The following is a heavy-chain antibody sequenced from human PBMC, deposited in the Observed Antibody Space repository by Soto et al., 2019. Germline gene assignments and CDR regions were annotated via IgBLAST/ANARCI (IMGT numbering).Heavy chain of an antibody. V-gene: IGHV3-30*18. D-gene: IGHD4-4*01. CDR2: ISYDGSNK. CDR3: AKDIVMATATTQTYYYMDV. Sequence: GGSLRLSSAASGRTFSSYGMHWVRQAPGKGLEWVAVISYDGSNKYYADSVKGRFTISRDNSKNTLYLQMNSLRAEDTAVYYCAKDIVMATATTQTYYYMDVWGKGTTVTVSS. J-gene: IGHJ6*03. CDR1: GRTFSSYG.